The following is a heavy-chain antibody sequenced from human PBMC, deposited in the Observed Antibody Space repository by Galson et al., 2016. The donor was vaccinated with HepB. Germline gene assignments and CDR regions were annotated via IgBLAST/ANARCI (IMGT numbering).Heavy chain of an antibody. CDR2: ISGNGDNT. Sequence: SLRLSCAASGFTFSDHAMHWARRAPGKGLDYVSAISGNGDNTHYADSVRGRFTISRDNSKNTLYLQMSSLRAEDAAIYYCAKHRLGYYDSGSPFDYWGQGILVTVSS. CDR1: GFTFSDHA. J-gene: IGHJ4*02. V-gene: IGHV3-64D*08. D-gene: IGHD3-10*01. CDR3: AKHRLGYYDSGSPFDY.